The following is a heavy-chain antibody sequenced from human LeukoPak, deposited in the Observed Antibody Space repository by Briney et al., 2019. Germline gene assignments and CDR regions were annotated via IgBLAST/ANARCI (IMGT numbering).Heavy chain of an antibody. D-gene: IGHD2-21*02. Sequence: GASVKVSCKASGGTFISYAISWVRQAPGQGLEWMGGIIPIFGTANYAQKFQGRVTITADESTSTAYMELSSLRSEDTAVYYCARVGSCDSGCDCYFGRYYYYYYGMDVWGQGTTVTVSS. V-gene: IGHV1-69*13. CDR3: ARVGSCDSGCDCYFGRYYYYYYGMDV. CDR2: IIPIFGTA. J-gene: IGHJ6*02. CDR1: GGTFISYA.